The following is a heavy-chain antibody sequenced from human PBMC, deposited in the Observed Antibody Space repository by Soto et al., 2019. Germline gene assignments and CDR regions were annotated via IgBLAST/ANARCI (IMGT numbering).Heavy chain of an antibody. V-gene: IGHV4-4*07. CDR3: ARDFGDYRVFDF. CDR2: IHTSGST. J-gene: IGHJ4*02. Sequence: QVQLQESGPGLVKPSETLSLTCTVSGGSISNYYWSWMRQPAGEELEWIGRIHTSGSTNYNPSLKSRDTMSVATSQNQLSLKLSSVTAADTAVYYCARDFGDYRVFDFWGQGTPVTVSS. CDR1: GGSISNYY. D-gene: IGHD4-17*01.